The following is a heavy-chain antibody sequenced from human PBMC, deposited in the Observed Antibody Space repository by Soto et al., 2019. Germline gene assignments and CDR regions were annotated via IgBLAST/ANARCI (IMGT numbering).Heavy chain of an antibody. CDR2: IYHAGSP. D-gene: IGHD2-21*01. CDR3: ARGSSFRGDFDI. J-gene: IGHJ3*02. V-gene: IGHV4-4*02. Sequence: SETLSLTCGVSGGSVISSSWWTWVRQSPVKGLEWLGEIYHAGSPNYNPSFQSRISISLDKSKNSFSLRLTSLTAADAAIYYCARGSSFRGDFDIWGQGTTVTASS. CDR1: GGSVISSSW.